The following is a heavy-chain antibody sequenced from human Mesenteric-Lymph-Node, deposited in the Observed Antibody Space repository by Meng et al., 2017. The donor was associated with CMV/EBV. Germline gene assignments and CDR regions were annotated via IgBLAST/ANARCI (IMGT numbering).Heavy chain of an antibody. J-gene: IGHJ4*02. CDR3: ARETTVTTFFDS. CDR1: GFTFSSYA. V-gene: IGHV3-30-3*01. CDR2: ISYDGSNK. D-gene: IGHD4-17*01. Sequence: GGSLRLSCAASGFTFSSYAMHWVRQAPGKGLEWVAVISYDGSNKYYADSVKGRFTISRDNSKNTLYLQMNSLRVEDTAVYYCARETTVTTFFDSWGQGALVTVSS.